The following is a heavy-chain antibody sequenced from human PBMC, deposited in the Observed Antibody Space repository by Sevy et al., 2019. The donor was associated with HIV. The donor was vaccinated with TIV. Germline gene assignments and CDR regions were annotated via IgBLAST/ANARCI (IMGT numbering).Heavy chain of an antibody. CDR2: ISGISNYI. CDR3: ARGVQTYDAFDI. V-gene: IGHV3-21*01. J-gene: IGHJ3*02. D-gene: IGHD6-6*01. CDR1: GFTFSTYN. Sequence: GGSLSLSCAASGFTFSTYNMNWVRQAPGKGLEWVSFISGISNYIYYADSVKGRFTISRDNAKNSLYLQMNSLRAEDTAIYYCARGVQTYDAFDIWGQGTMVTVSS.